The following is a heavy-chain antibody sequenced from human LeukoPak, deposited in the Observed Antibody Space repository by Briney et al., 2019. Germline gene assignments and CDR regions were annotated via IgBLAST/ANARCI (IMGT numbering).Heavy chain of an antibody. V-gene: IGHV3-66*01. CDR1: GFTVSSNY. J-gene: IGHJ4*02. CDR2: IYSGGST. CDR3: ARDYGQGFSSSYNDY. D-gene: IGHD6-13*01. Sequence: SGGSLRLSCAASGFTVSSNYMSWVRQAPGKGLEWVSVIYSGGSTYYADSVKGRFTISRDNSKNTLYLQMNSLRAEDTAVYYCARDYGQGFSSSYNDYWGQGTLVTVSS.